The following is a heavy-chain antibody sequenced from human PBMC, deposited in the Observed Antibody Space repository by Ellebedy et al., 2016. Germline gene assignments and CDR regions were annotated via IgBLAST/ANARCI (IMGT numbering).Heavy chain of an antibody. D-gene: IGHD2-2*01. V-gene: IGHV1-2*02. CDR1: GYTFTGYY. Sequence: ASVKVSXXASGYTFTGYYMHWVRQAPGQGLEWMGWINPNSGGTNYAQKFQGRVTMTRDTSISTAYMELSRLRSDDTAVYYCARSYCSSTSCYYGWFDPWGQGTLVTVSS. CDR3: ARSYCSSTSCYYGWFDP. CDR2: INPNSGGT. J-gene: IGHJ5*02.